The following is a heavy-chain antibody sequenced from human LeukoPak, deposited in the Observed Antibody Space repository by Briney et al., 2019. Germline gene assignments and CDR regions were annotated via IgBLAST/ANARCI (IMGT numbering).Heavy chain of an antibody. Sequence: GGSLRLSCAASGFTFSSYAMSWVRQAPGKGLEWVSAISGSGGSTYYADSVKGRFTISRDNSKNTLYLQMNSLRAEDTAVYYCAKDSHILTGYYSYFDYWGQGTLVTASS. CDR1: GFTFSSYA. V-gene: IGHV3-23*01. CDR2: ISGSGGST. D-gene: IGHD3-9*01. J-gene: IGHJ4*02. CDR3: AKDSHILTGYYSYFDY.